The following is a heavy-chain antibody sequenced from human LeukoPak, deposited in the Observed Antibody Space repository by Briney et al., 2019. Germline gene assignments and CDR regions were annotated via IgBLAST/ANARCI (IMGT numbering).Heavy chain of an antibody. CDR3: ARSYRIAAIIDY. D-gene: IGHD6-6*01. J-gene: IGHJ4*02. CDR2: ISYDGSNK. Sequence: GGSLRLSCAASGFTLSSYGMHWVGQAPGKGLEWVSVISYDGSNKYYADSVKGRFTISRDNSKNTLYLQMNSLRAEDTAVYYCARSYRIAAIIDYWGQGTLVTVSS. CDR1: GFTLSSYG. V-gene: IGHV3-30*19.